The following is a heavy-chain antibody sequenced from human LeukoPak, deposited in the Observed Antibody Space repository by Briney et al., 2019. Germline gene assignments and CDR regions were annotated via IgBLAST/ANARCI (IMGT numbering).Heavy chain of an antibody. V-gene: IGHV4-38-2*02. CDR3: ARADREPGYDSTGNYFDY. D-gene: IGHD3-22*01. CDR2: IYHSGST. J-gene: IGHJ4*02. Sequence: SETLSLTCTVSGYSISSGYYWGWIRQPPGKGLEWIGSIYHSGSTYYNPSLKSRVTISVGTSKNQFSLKLSSVTAADTAVYYCARADREPGYDSTGNYFDYWGQGTLVTVSS. CDR1: GYSISSGYY.